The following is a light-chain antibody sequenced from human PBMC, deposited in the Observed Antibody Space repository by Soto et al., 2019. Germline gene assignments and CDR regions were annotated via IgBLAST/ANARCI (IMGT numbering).Light chain of an antibody. CDR2: AAS. CDR3: QQSYSTPRT. J-gene: IGKJ4*01. CDR1: QSISSY. Sequence: DIQMTQSPSSLSASVGDRVTITCRASQSISSYLNWYQQKPGKAPKFLIYAASSLKSGVPSRFSGSGSGTDFTLTISSLQPEDFATYYCQQSYSTPRTFGGGTKVEIK. V-gene: IGKV1-39*01.